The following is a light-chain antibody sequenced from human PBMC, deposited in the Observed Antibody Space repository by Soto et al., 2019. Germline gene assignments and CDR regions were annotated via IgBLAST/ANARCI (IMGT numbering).Light chain of an antibody. J-gene: IGKJ1*01. CDR1: QRIASF. CDR3: QQSHSAPPT. CDR2: AAS. Sequence: DIPMTQSPSSLSASVGDRVTITCRASQRIASFLNWYQQRQGQVPKLLIYAASNLPTGVPDRFSGSGSGTNFTLTISSLQPEDFTSYYCQQSHSAPPTFGQGTNVEIK. V-gene: IGKV1-39*01.